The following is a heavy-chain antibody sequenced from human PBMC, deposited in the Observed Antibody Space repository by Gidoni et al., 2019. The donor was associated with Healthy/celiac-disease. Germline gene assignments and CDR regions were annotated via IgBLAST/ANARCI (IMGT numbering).Heavy chain of an antibody. CDR1: GGSISSSSYY. J-gene: IGHJ6*02. D-gene: IGHD2-15*01. CDR3: ARYCSGGSCYSGKHNYYYYGMDV. CDR2: IYYSGST. Sequence: QLQLQESGPGLVKPSETLSLTCTVSGGSISSSSYYWGWIRQPPGKGLEWIGSIYYSGSTYYNPSLKRRVTISVDTSKNQFSLKLSSVTAADTAVYYCARYCSGGSCYSGKHNYYYYGMDVWGQGTTVTVSS. V-gene: IGHV4-39*01.